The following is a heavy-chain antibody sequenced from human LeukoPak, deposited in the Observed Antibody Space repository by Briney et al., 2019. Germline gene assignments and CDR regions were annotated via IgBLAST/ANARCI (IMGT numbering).Heavy chain of an antibody. D-gene: IGHD7-27*01. CDR3: AKDLGLKDPHY. CDR2: ISGDGGST. Sequence: GGFLRFSCAASGFTFDDSAMHWVGQAPGKGLEWVSLISGDGGSTYYADPVKGRFTISRDNSKNSLYLQMNSLRTEDTALYYCAKDLGLKDPHYWGQGTLVTVSS. CDR1: GFTFDDSA. J-gene: IGHJ4*02. V-gene: IGHV3-43*02.